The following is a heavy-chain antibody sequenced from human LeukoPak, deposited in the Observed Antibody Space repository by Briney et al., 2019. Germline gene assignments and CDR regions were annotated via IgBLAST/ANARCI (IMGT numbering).Heavy chain of an antibody. Sequence: PGGSLRLSCAASGFTFSSYEMNWVRQAPGKGLEWVSYISSNGTTIYYADSVEGRFTISRDNAKSSLYLQMNSLRAEDTAVYYCARDHNSGWYYFDCWGQGTLVTVSS. CDR1: GFTFSSYE. J-gene: IGHJ4*02. CDR2: ISSNGTTI. CDR3: ARDHNSGWYYFDC. D-gene: IGHD6-19*01. V-gene: IGHV3-48*03.